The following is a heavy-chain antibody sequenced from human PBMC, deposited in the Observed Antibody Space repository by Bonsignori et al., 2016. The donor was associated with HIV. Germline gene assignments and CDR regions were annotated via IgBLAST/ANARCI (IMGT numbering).Heavy chain of an antibody. V-gene: IGHV3-48*01. CDR3: ARETNDMDV. J-gene: IGHJ6*03. CDR1: GFTFRTFS. CDR2: ISSRSSTI. D-gene: IGHD1-1*01. Sequence: EVQLVESGGNLVQPGGSLRLSCAASGFTFRTFSMNWVRQAPGKGLEWISYISSRSSTIYYAGSVKGRFTISRDNVRNLLYLQMDSLRAEDTAVYYCARETNDMDVWGQRD.